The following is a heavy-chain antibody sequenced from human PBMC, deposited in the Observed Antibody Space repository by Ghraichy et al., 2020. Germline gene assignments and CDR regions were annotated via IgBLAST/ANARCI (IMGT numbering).Heavy chain of an antibody. D-gene: IGHD3-3*01. CDR3: ARDQIERRFLASRLHAFDI. CDR1: GYTFTSYG. J-gene: IGHJ3*02. V-gene: IGHV1-18*01. Sequence: ASVKVSCKASGYTFTSYGISWVRQAPGQGLEWMGWISAYNGNTNYAQKLQGRVTMTTDTSTSTAYMELRSLRSDDTAVYYCARDQIERRFLASRLHAFDIWGQGTMVTVSS. CDR2: ISAYNGNT.